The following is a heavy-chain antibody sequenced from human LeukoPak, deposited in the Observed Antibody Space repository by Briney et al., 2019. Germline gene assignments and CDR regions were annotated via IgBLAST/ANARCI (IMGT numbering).Heavy chain of an antibody. D-gene: IGHD3-3*01. CDR1: GGTFSSYA. CDR2: IILIFGTA. J-gene: IGHJ5*02. V-gene: IGHV1-69*13. CDR3: ARDRGGGVWSGYWGFDP. Sequence: GASVKVSCKASGGTFSSYAISWVRQAPGQGLEWMGGIILIFGTANYAQKFQGRVTITADESTSTAYMELSSLRSEDTAVYYCARDRGGGVWSGYWGFDPWGQGTLVTVSS.